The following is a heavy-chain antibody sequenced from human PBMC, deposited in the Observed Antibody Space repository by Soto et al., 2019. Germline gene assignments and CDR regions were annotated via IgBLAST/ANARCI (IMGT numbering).Heavy chain of an antibody. CDR3: ARGDSSGWYFYGMDV. J-gene: IGHJ6*02. CDR2: INPNSGGT. Sequence: ASVKVSCKASGYTFTGYYMHWARQAPGQGLEWMGWINPNSGGTNYAQKFQGWVTMTRDTSISTAYMELSRLRSDDTAVYYCARGDSSGWYFYGMDVWGQGTTVTVSS. CDR1: GYTFTGYY. V-gene: IGHV1-2*04. D-gene: IGHD6-19*01.